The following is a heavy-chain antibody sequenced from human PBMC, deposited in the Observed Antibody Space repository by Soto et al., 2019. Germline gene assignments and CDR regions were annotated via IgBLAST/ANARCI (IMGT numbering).Heavy chain of an antibody. CDR3: VPRIQVVGQWFFAI. Sequence: QIALRESGPTLVKPTQTLTLTCTFSGFSLRTSGVGVGWIRQPPGKALEWLALIHWDDEKNYSPSLRTRLTITKDTSTHQAVLTMTNMDPVDTATYYCVPRIQVVGQWFFAIWGRGTLVTVSS. D-gene: IGHD6-19*01. J-gene: IGHJ2*01. CDR2: IHWDDEK. V-gene: IGHV2-5*02. CDR1: GFSLRTSGVG.